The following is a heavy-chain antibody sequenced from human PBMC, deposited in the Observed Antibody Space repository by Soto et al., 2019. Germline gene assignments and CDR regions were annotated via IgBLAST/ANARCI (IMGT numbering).Heavy chain of an antibody. Sequence: PXGTLRLSCAASGFTFSSYGMHWVRQSPGKGLEWVAVIWYDGSNKYYAGSVKGRFTISRDNSKNTLYLQMNSLRAEDTAVYYCARDGNEAYVYWSGYYQHWFEPWGQGTLVTVSS. D-gene: IGHD3-3*01. CDR1: GFTFSSYG. J-gene: IGHJ5*02. CDR3: ARDGNEAYVYWSGYYQHWFEP. V-gene: IGHV3-33*01. CDR2: IWYDGSNK.